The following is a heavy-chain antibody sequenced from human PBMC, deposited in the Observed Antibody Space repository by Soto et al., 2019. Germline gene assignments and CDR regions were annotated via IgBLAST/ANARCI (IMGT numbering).Heavy chain of an antibody. CDR3: ARHIAVSGTRGFDF. CDR1: GGSISTNW. J-gene: IGHJ4*02. Sequence: QVQLQELGPGLMKPSGTLSLTCAVSGGSISTNWWSWVRQPPGKGLEWIGEIYHSGSTNYNPSLNNRVPTSVDKPQNLLPLNLTSVTAADTAVYCCARHIAVSGTRGFDFWGQGTLVTVSS. V-gene: IGHV4-4*01. CDR2: IYHSGST. D-gene: IGHD6-19*01.